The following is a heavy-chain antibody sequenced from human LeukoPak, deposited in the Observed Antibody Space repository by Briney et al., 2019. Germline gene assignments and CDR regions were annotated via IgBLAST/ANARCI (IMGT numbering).Heavy chain of an antibody. J-gene: IGHJ6*02. V-gene: IGHV4-59*01. CDR1: GGSMNSYY. CDR3: ARDSRGVGHYYYYGMDV. CDR2: VYYSGST. D-gene: IGHD1-26*01. Sequence: SETLSLTCSVSGGSMNSYYWSWIRQSPGKGLEWIGYVYYSGSTNYNPSLKSRVTISVDTSKNQFSLKLSSVTAADTAVYYCARDSRGVGHYYYYGMDVWGQGTTVTVSS.